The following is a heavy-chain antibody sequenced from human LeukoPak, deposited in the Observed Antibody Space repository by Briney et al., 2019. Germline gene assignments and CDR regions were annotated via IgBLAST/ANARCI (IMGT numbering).Heavy chain of an antibody. CDR3: ARDPSARTAMVTGDY. V-gene: IGHV3-21*01. CDR1: GFTFSSYS. J-gene: IGHJ4*02. Sequence: GGSLRLSCAASGFTFSSYSMNWVRQAPGKGLEWVSSISSSSSYIYYADSVKGRFTISRDNAKNSLYLQMNSLRAEDTAVYYCARDPSARTAMVTGDYWGQGTLVTVSS. CDR2: ISSSSSYI. D-gene: IGHD5-18*01.